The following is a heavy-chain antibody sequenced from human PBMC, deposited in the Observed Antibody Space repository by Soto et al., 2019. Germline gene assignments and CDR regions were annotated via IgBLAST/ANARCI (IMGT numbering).Heavy chain of an antibody. V-gene: IGHV2-5*02. J-gene: IGHJ4*02. CDR2: IYWDDDK. CDR1: GFSLSTTRVA. D-gene: IGHD6-19*01. Sequence: QITLKESGPPLVKPTQTLTLTCTFSGFSLSTTRVAVGWIRQPPGKALEWLALIYWDDDKRYSPFLKSRLTITKDTSKNQVVLTMTNMDPVDTATYYCAHSVVAGLGYYFDYWGQGTLVTLSS. CDR3: AHSVVAGLGYYFDY.